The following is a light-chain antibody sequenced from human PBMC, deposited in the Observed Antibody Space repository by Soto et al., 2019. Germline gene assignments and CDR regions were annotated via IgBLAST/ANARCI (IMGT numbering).Light chain of an antibody. Sequence: PVLNRAASVSGVHGQGITISCTGTSSDVGGYNYVSRYQQHPGKAPKLMIYDVSNRPSGVSNRFSGSKSGNTASLTISGLQAEDEADYYCSSYTSSSTYVSGPGTKVPVL. CDR1: SSDVGGYNY. V-gene: IGLV2-14*01. J-gene: IGLJ1*01. CDR3: SSYTSSSTYV. CDR2: DVS.